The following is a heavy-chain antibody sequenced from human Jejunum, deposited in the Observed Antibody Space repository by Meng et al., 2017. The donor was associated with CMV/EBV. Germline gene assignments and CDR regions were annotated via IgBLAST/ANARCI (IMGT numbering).Heavy chain of an antibody. Sequence: ASGYRFARYGISWVRQAPGQGLEWMGWISSYNGNTNYAQKFQGRVTMTTDTSTSTAYMELRSLRSDDTAVYYCASGVGYGRDAFDIWGQGTMVTVSS. CDR2: ISSYNGNT. J-gene: IGHJ3*02. V-gene: IGHV1-18*01. CDR1: GYRFARYG. CDR3: ASGVGYGRDAFDI. D-gene: IGHD2-15*01.